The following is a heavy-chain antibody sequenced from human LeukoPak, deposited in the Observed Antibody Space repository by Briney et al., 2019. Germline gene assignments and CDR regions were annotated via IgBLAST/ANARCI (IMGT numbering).Heavy chain of an antibody. J-gene: IGHJ1*01. V-gene: IGHV1-2*02. D-gene: IGHD2-8*01. CDR3: ARDMVHGSQDAEYFQH. CDR2: INPNSGGT. CDR1: GYTFTGYY. Sequence: ASVKVSCKASGYTFTGYYMHWVRQAPGQGLEWMGWINPNSGGTNYAQKLQGRVTITTDIFTSTVYMEMRSLRSDDTAIYYCARDMVHGSQDAEYFQHWGQGTLVTVSS.